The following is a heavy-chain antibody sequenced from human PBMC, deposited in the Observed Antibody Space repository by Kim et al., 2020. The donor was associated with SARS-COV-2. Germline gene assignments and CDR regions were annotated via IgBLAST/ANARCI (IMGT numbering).Heavy chain of an antibody. CDR2: ISARDGNT. CDR1: GYMFTSYG. CDR3: ARGAYGDVSFDY. V-gene: IGHV1-18*04. Sequence: ASVKVSCKACGYMFTSYGFSWVRQAPGQGLEWLGWISARDGNTKYGQKVQGRVIMTTDTSTNTVYMELWSLRSDDTAMYYCARGAYGDVSFDYWGQGTLVTVSS. J-gene: IGHJ4*02. D-gene: IGHD3-10*01.